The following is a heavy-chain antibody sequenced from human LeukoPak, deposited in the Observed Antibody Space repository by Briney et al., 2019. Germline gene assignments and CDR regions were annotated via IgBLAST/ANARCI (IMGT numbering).Heavy chain of an antibody. J-gene: IGHJ4*02. CDR1: GFTFSSYS. Sequence: GGSLRLSCAASGFTFSSYSMNWVRQAPGKGLEWVSSISSSSSYIYYADSVKGRFTISRDNAKNSLYLQMNSLRAEDTAVYYCAKLDYGDYPYYFDYWGQGTLVTVSS. CDR3: AKLDYGDYPYYFDY. V-gene: IGHV3-21*04. D-gene: IGHD4-17*01. CDR2: ISSSSSYI.